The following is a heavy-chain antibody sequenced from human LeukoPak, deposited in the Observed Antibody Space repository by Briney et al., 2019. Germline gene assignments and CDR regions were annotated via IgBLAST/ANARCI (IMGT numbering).Heavy chain of an antibody. CDR3: AREKDYYGSGSYYPNWFDP. V-gene: IGHV4-39*02. Sequence: SETLFLTCTVSGGSISSSSYYWGWIRQPPRKGLEWIGSIYYSGSTYYNPSLKSRVTISVDTSKNQFSLKLSSVTAADTAVYYCAREKDYYGSGSYYPNWFDPWGQGTLVTVSS. D-gene: IGHD3-10*01. CDR1: GGSISSSSYY. CDR2: IYYSGST. J-gene: IGHJ5*02.